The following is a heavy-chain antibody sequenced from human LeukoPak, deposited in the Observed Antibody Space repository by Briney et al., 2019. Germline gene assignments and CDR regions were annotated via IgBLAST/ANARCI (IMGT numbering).Heavy chain of an antibody. CDR1: GYSISSGYF. CDR2: FYHSGIT. V-gene: IGHV4-38-2*02. Sequence: SETLSLTCTVSGYSISSGYFWGWIRQPPGKGLEWIGSFYHSGITYYNPSLKSRVTISVEMSKNQFSLKLSSVTAADTAIYYCAAMIGYFDYWGQGILVTVSS. CDR3: AAMIGYFDY. J-gene: IGHJ4*02. D-gene: IGHD3-22*01.